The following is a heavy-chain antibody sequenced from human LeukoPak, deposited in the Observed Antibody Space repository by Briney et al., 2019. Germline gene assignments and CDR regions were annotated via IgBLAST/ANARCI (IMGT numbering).Heavy chain of an antibody. CDR3: ARGTAITAGIDF. J-gene: IGHJ4*02. Sequence: SGGSLRLSCTASGFAFSTYWMFWVRQAQGKGLVWVSQINPEGASTTYGDPAKGRFTASRDNARNALHLQMNSLRVDDTAVYYCARGTAITAGIDFWGQGTLVTVSS. D-gene: IGHD6-19*01. V-gene: IGHV3-74*01. CDR2: INPEGAST. CDR1: GFAFSTYW.